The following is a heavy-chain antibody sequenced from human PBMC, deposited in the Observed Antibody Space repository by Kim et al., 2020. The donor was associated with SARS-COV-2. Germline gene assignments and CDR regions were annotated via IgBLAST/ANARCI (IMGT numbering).Heavy chain of an antibody. CDR1: GYTFTGYY. J-gene: IGHJ6*02. CDR2: INPNSGGT. Sequence: ASVKVSCKASGYTFTGYYMHWVRQAPGQGLEWMGWINPNSGGTKYAQKFQGRVTMTRDTSINTAYMELSSLRSDDTAVYYCARRSGTFGSGRLDVWGQGTTVTVSS. D-gene: IGHD3-10*01. V-gene: IGHV1-2*02. CDR3: ARRSGTFGSGRLDV.